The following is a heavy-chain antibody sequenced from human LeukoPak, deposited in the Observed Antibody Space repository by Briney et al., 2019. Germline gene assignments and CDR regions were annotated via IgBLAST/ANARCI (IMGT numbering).Heavy chain of an antibody. CDR1: GGSISSSSYY. Sequence: SETLSLTCTVSGGSISSSSYYWGWIRQPPGKGLGWIGSIYYSGSTYYNPSLKSRVTISVDTSKSQFSLKLSSVTAADTAVYYRARYITLVRGVIHNWFDPWGQGTLVTVSS. CDR3: ARYITLVRGVIHNWFDP. J-gene: IGHJ5*02. V-gene: IGHV4-39*01. D-gene: IGHD3-10*01. CDR2: IYYSGST.